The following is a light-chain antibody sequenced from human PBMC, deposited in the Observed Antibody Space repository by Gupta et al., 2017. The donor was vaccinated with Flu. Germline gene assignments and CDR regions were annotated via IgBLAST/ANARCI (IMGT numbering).Light chain of an antibody. V-gene: IGKV3-20*01. CDR3: QQHESSPPWT. CDR2: GAS. Sequence: TRSLSPGERATLACRASQSVSDNYLAWYQQKPGQAPRLLIYGASFRATGIPDRFSGSGSGTDFTLTITRLEPEDFAMYYCQQHESSPPWTFGQGTKVEI. CDR1: QSVSDNY. J-gene: IGKJ1*01.